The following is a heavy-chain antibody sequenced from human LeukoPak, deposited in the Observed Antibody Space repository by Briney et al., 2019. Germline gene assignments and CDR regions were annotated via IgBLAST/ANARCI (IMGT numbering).Heavy chain of an antibody. CDR2: VYHSKS. CDR3: ARDHYYFQDV. V-gene: IGHV4-59*12. CDR1: GGPISSYY. Sequence: PSETLSLTCTVSGGPISSYYFSWIRQPPGKELEWIGYVYHSKSNYNPSLKSRVTISVDTSKNQLSLKLRSVTAADTAIYYCARDHYYFQDVWGKGTTVTVS. J-gene: IGHJ6*03.